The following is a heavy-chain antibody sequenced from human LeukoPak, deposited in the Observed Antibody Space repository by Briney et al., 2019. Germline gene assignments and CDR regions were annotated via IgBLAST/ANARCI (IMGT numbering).Heavy chain of an antibody. CDR1: GYTFTGYY. CDR2: INPNSGGT. V-gene: IGHV1-2*02. CDR3: ARDRYSSSWDAFDI. J-gene: IGHJ3*02. D-gene: IGHD6-13*01. Sequence: ASVKVSCKASGYTFTGYYMHWVRQAPGQGLEWMGWINPNSGGTNYAQKFQGRVTMTRDTSISTAYMELSRLRSDDTAVYYCARDRYSSSWDAFDIWGQGTMVTVSS.